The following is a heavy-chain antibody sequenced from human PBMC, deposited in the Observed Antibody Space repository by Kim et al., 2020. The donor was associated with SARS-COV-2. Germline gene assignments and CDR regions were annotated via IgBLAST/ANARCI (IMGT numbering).Heavy chain of an antibody. V-gene: IGHV4-59*13. CDR1: GGSISSYY. Sequence: SETLSLTCTVSGGSISSYYWSWIRQPPGKGLEWIGYIYYSGSTNYNPSLKSRVTISVDTSKNQFSLKLSSVTAADTAVYYCASLATFYGDYDFSYYYYGMDVWGQGTTVTVSS. CDR3: ASLATFYGDYDFSYYYYGMDV. J-gene: IGHJ6*02. CDR2: IYYSGST. D-gene: IGHD4-17*01.